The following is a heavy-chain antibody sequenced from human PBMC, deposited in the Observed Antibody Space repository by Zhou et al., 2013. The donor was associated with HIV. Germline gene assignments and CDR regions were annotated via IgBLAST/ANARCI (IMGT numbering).Heavy chain of an antibody. CDR2: INPNSGGT. V-gene: IGHV1-2*02. Sequence: QVQLVQSGAEVKKPGASVKVSCKASGYTFTGYYMHWVRQAPGQGLEWMGWINPNSGGTNYAQKFQGRVTMTRDTSISTAYMELSRLRSDDTAVYYCARDVFPTSHHPAGEVCFDPWGQGTLVTVSS. J-gene: IGHJ5*02. CDR1: GYTFTGYY. D-gene: IGHD2-21*01. CDR3: ARDVFPTSHHPAGEVCFDP.